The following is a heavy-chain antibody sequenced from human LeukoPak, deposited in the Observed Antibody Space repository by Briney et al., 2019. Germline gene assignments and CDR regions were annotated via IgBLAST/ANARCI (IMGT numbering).Heavy chain of an antibody. CDR3: TTRNTYLWDFDY. CDR2: IKSKTDGGTT. D-gene: IGHD1/OR15-1a*01. CDR1: GFTFSSYE. Sequence: GGSLRLSCAASGFTFSSYEMNWVRQAPGKGLEWVGRIKSKTDGGTTDYAAPVKGRFTISRDDSKNTLYLQMNSLKTEDTAVYYCTTRNTYLWDFDYWGQGTLVTVSS. V-gene: IGHV3-15*01. J-gene: IGHJ4*02.